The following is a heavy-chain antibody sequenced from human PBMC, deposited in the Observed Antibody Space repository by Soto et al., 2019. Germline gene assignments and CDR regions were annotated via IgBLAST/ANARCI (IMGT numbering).Heavy chain of an antibody. Sequence: QVQLQESGPGLVKPSETLSLTCTVSGGSVSGSYWSWIRQPPGKGLEWIAFIFYSGTTNYNPSLKRRLTISVATSRNQFSLRMTSVTAADTAVYYCAKGGPSSQWFDPWGQGTLVTVSS. CDR3: AKGGPSSQWFDP. D-gene: IGHD6-13*01. V-gene: IGHV4-59*02. CDR1: GGSVSGSY. J-gene: IGHJ5*02. CDR2: IFYSGTT.